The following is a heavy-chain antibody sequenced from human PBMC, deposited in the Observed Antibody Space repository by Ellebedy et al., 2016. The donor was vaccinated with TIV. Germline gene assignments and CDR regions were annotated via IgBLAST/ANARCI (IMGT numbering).Heavy chain of an antibody. CDR1: GYTFTGYY. Sequence: AASVKVSCKASGYTFTGYYMHWVRQAPGQGLEWMGWINPNSGGTNYAQKFQGRVTMTRDTSISTAYMELSRLRSDDTAVYYCAREGATVASNWFDPWGQGTLVTVSS. CDR3: AREGATVASNWFDP. D-gene: IGHD1-26*01. CDR2: INPNSGGT. J-gene: IGHJ5*02. V-gene: IGHV1-2*02.